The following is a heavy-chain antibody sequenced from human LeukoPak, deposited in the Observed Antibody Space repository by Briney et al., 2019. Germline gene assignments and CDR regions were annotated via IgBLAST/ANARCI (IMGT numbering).Heavy chain of an antibody. Sequence: PGGSLRLSCVASGFTFSTYGMHWVRQAPGKGLEWVAVISYDGTNKWYADSVQGRFAISRDNSKNTLYLQMNSLRPEDTAVYYCARDRLLITVAGTVDQWGRGTLVTVSS. CDR3: ARDRLLITVAGTVDQ. CDR2: ISYDGTNK. V-gene: IGHV3-30*03. CDR1: GFTFSTYG. J-gene: IGHJ4*02. D-gene: IGHD6-19*01.